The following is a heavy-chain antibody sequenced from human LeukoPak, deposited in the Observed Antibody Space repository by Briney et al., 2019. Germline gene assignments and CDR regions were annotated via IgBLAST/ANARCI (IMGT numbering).Heavy chain of an antibody. CDR2: IKQDGSEK. Sequence: GGSLRLSRAASGFTFSRYWMSWVRQAPGKGLEWVANIKQDGSEKYYVDSVKGRFTISRDNAKNSLYLQMNSLRAEDTTMYYCARGGQILDYWGQGTLVTVSS. J-gene: IGHJ4*02. CDR1: GFTFSRYW. V-gene: IGHV3-7*01. CDR3: ARGGQILDY.